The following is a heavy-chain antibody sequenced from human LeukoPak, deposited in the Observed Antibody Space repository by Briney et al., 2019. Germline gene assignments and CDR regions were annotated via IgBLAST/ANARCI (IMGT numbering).Heavy chain of an antibody. Sequence: ASVKVSCKASGYTFTSYGISWVRQAPGQGLEWMGWISAYNGNTNYAQKLQGRVTMTTDTSTSTAYMELRSLRSDDTAAYYCARGSSSWYYYYGMDVWGQGTTVTVSS. CDR3: ARGSSSWYYYYGMDV. D-gene: IGHD6-13*01. CDR2: ISAYNGNT. J-gene: IGHJ6*02. CDR1: GYTFTSYG. V-gene: IGHV1-18*01.